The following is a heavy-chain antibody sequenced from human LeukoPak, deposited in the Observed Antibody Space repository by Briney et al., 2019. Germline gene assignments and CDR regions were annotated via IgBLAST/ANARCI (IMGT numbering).Heavy chain of an antibody. CDR2: ISSSGSTI. Sequence: GGSLRLSCAGSAFTFSSYEMNWVRQAPGKGLEWVSYISSSGSTIYYAYSVKGRFTISRDNAKNLLYLQMNSLTVENTAVYYCARMRPDLDYWGQGTLVTVSS. J-gene: IGHJ4*02. CDR3: ARMRPDLDY. CDR1: AFTFSSYE. V-gene: IGHV3-48*03. D-gene: IGHD6-6*01.